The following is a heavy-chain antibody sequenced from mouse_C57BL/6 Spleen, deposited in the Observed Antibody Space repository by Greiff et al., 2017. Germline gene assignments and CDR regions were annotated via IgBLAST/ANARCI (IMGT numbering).Heavy chain of an antibody. Sequence: VQLVESGPGLVAPSQSLSITCTVSGFSLTSYAISWVRQPPGNGLEWLGVIWNGGGTNYNSALKSRLSISKDNSKSQVFLKMNSLQTDETARYCCARSTMVPPGAFGDWGTGTTVTVSS. CDR2: IWNGGGT. CDR3: ARSTMVPPGAFGD. J-gene: IGHJ1*03. D-gene: IGHD2-1*01. V-gene: IGHV2-9-1*01. CDR1: GFSLTSYA.